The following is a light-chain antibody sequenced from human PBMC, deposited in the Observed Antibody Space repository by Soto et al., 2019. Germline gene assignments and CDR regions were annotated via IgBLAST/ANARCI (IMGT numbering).Light chain of an antibody. CDR2: EVT. CDR3: SSYAASNNFYFV. Sequence: QSALTQPPSASGSPGQPVTISCTGTSSDVGGYNYVSWYQQHPGRAPKLMIYEVTKRPSGVPDRFSGSKSGNTASLTVSGLQAEDEADYYCSSYAASNNFYFVFGGGTKLTVL. V-gene: IGLV2-8*01. CDR1: SSDVGGYNY. J-gene: IGLJ3*02.